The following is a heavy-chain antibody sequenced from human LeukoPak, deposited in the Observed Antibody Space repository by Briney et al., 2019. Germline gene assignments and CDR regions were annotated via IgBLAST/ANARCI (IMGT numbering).Heavy chain of an antibody. Sequence: GGSLRLSCAASGFTFSSYAMHWVRQAPGKGLEWVAVISYDGSNKYFADSVKGRFTISRDNSKNTLYLQMSSLRAEDTALYYCARVNHDYGDYAFDIWGQGTMVTVSS. J-gene: IGHJ3*02. V-gene: IGHV3-30-3*01. CDR1: GFTFSSYA. CDR3: ARVNHDYGDYAFDI. D-gene: IGHD4-17*01. CDR2: ISYDGSNK.